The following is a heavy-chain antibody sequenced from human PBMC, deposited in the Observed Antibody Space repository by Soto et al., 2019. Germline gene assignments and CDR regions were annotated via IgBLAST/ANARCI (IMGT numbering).Heavy chain of an antibody. CDR1: GGSFSGYF. CDR3: ARGATTVEHFHYYGMDV. V-gene: IGHV4-34*01. D-gene: IGHD4-17*01. J-gene: IGHJ6*02. CDR2: ISHNGGT. Sequence: QVQLQQWGAGLLKPSETLSLTCAVYGGSFSGYFWSWIRQPPTKGLEWIGEISHNGGTTYNPSLKSRVTISIDTSKNQFSLRLSSVSAADTAVYYCARGATTVEHFHYYGMDVWGQGTTVTVSS.